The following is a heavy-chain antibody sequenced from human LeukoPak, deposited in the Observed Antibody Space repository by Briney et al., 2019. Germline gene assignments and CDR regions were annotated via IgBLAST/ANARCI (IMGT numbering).Heavy chain of an antibody. CDR1: GGSISSYY. CDR2: IYYSGST. V-gene: IGHV4-59*12. D-gene: IGHD6-19*01. J-gene: IGHJ4*02. CDR3: ARAYRSSGWYVDY. Sequence: SETLSLTCTVSGGSISSYYWSWIRQPPGKGLEWIGYIYYSGSTNYNPSLKSRVTMSVDTSKNQFSLKLSSVTAADTAVYYCARAYRSSGWYVDYWGQGTLVTVSS.